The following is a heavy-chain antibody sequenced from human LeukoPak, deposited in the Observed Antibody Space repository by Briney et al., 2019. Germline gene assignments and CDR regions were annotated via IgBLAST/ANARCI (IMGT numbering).Heavy chain of an antibody. Sequence: GGSLRLSCAASGFTFSSYEINWVRQAPGKGLEWISSISSGGTNIYYADSVKGRFTISRDDAKNSLYLQMNSLRVEDTAVYYCATYKIVELFGPTPRENYYGMDVWGQGTTVTVSS. CDR3: ATYKIVELFGPTPRENYYGMDV. CDR1: GFTFSSYE. CDR2: ISSGGTNI. V-gene: IGHV3-48*03. D-gene: IGHD3-10*01. J-gene: IGHJ6*02.